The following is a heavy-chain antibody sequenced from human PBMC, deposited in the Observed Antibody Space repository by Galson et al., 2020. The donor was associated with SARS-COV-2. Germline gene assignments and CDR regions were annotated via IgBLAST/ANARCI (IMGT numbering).Heavy chain of an antibody. V-gene: IGHV4-39*01. CDR2: IYYSGST. CDR1: GGSISSSSYY. J-gene: IGHJ3*02. CDR3: ARYHYYDSSGYYYNACDI. D-gene: IGHD3-22*01. Sequence: SETLSLTCTVSGGSISSSSYYWGWIRQPPGKGLEWIGSIYYSGSTYYNPSLKSRVTISVDTSKNQFSLKLSSVTAADTAVYYCARYHYYDSSGYYYNACDIWGQGTMVTVSS.